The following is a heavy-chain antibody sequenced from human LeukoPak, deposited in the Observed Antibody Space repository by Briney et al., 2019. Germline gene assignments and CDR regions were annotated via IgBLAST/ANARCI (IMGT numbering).Heavy chain of an antibody. D-gene: IGHD4-17*01. CDR2: ISYDGSKK. J-gene: IGHJ5*02. CDR3: ARSTVTTANLFDP. V-gene: IGHV3-30*04. Sequence: PGGSLRLSCAASGFTFRSYSMHWVRQAPGKGLEWVAVISYDGSKKFYAESVRGRFTISRDNSNNPLYLQMNSLRRGDSAVYHCARSTVTTANLFDPWGQGTLVTVSS. CDR1: GFTFRSYS.